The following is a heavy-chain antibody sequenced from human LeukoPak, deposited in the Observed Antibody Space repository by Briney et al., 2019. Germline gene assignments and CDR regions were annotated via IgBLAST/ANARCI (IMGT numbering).Heavy chain of an antibody. CDR3: ASLVGYYFISSVDY. J-gene: IGHJ4*02. Sequence: SETLSLTCTVSGGSISSGPYYWGWIRQPPGKGLEWIGNIYYGENTYYNPSLKSRVTISIDTSKNQFSLKLSSVTAADTAVYYCASLVGYYFISSVDYWGQGTLVTVSS. V-gene: IGHV4-39*07. D-gene: IGHD3-22*01. CDR1: GGSISSGPYY. CDR2: IYYGENT.